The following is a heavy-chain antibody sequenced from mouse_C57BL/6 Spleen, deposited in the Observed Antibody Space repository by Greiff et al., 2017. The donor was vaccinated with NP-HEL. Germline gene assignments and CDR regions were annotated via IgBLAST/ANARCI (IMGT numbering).Heavy chain of an antibody. J-gene: IGHJ3*01. CDR1: GYSFTGYY. D-gene: IGHD4-1*01. V-gene: IGHV1-42*01. CDR3: ARRTGTRFAD. Sequence: EVQLQQSGPELVKPGASVKISCKASGYSFTGYYMNWVKQSPEKSLEWIGEINPSTGGTTYNQKFKAKATLTVDKSSSTAYMQLKSLTSEDSAVYYCARRTGTRFADWGQGTLVTVSA. CDR2: INPSTGGT.